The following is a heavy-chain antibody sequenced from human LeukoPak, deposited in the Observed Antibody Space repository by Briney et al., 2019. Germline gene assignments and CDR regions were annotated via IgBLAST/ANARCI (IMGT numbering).Heavy chain of an antibody. Sequence: GGSLRLSCAASGFTFSSCWMHWVRQAPGKGLVWVSRINNEGSDTIYADSVKGRFTISRDNAKNTLYLQIDSLRAEDTAVYYCARGGGGNFDYWGQGTLVTVSS. CDR2: INNEGSDT. J-gene: IGHJ4*02. V-gene: IGHV3-74*01. CDR3: ARGGGGNFDY. CDR1: GFTFSSCW. D-gene: IGHD1-1*01.